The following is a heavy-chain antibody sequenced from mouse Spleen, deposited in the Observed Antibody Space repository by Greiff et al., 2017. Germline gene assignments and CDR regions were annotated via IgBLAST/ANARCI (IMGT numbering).Heavy chain of an antibody. Sequence: EVQLQQSGPELVKPGASVKISCKASGYTFTDYYMNWVKQSHGKSLEWIGDINPNNGGTSYNQKFKGKATLTVDKSSSTAYMELRSLTSEDSAVYYCARLLRLRIYAMDYWGQGTSVTVSS. V-gene: IGHV1-26*01. CDR1: GYTFTDYY. J-gene: IGHJ4*01. CDR2: INPNNGGT. CDR3: ARLLRLRIYAMDY. D-gene: IGHD1-2*01.